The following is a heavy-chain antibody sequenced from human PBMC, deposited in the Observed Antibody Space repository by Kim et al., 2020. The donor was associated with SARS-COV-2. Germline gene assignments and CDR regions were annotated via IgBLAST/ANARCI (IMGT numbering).Heavy chain of an antibody. CDR1: GFTFSSYS. V-gene: IGHV3-48*02. J-gene: IGHJ4*02. CDR2: ISSSSSNI. CDR3: AREAWLGCLFDY. Sequence: GGSLRLSCAASGFTFSSYSMNWVRQAPGKGLEWVSYISSSSSNIYYADSVKGRFTISRDNAKNSLYLQMNSLRDEDTAVYYSAREAWLGCLFDYWGQGTLVTVSS. D-gene: IGHD3-22*01.